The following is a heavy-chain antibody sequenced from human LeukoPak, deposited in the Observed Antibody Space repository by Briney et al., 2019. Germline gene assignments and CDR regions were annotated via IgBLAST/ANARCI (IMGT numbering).Heavy chain of an antibody. Sequence: PGGSLRLSCAASGFTFSSYSMNWVRQAPGKGLEWVSSISSSSSYIYYADSVKGRFTISRDNAKNSLYLQMNSLRAEDTAVYYCASERYNWNYAFGYWGQGILVTVSS. V-gene: IGHV3-21*01. CDR2: ISSSSSYI. J-gene: IGHJ4*02. D-gene: IGHD1-7*01. CDR1: GFTFSSYS. CDR3: ASERYNWNYAFGY.